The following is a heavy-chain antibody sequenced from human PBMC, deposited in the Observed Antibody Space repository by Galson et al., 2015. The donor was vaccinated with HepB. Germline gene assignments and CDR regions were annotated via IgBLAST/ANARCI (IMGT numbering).Heavy chain of an antibody. CDR3: ARDRGRAKIAVAGWGLFDY. CDR2: ISYHGSNK. CDR1: GFTFSTYA. J-gene: IGHJ4*02. V-gene: IGHV3-30-3*01. Sequence: SLRLSCAASGFTFSTYAMYWVRQAPGKGLEWVAFISYHGSNKYYADSVKGRFTISRDNSKNTLHLQMNSLRAEDTAVYYCARDRGRAKIAVAGWGLFDYWGQGTLVTVSS. D-gene: IGHD6-19*01.